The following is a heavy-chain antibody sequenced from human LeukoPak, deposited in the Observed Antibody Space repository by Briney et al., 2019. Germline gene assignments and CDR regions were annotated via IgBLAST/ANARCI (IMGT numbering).Heavy chain of an antibody. CDR2: ISSSSSYI. CDR3: ARDPAFDI. CDR1: GFTFSSYS. V-gene: IGHV3-21*01. J-gene: IGHJ3*02. Sequence: PGGSLRLSCAASGFTFSSYSKKWVRQAPGKGLEWVSSISSSSSYIYYADSVKGRFTIPRDNAKNSLYLQMNSLRAEDTAVYYCARDPAFDIWGQGTMVTVSS.